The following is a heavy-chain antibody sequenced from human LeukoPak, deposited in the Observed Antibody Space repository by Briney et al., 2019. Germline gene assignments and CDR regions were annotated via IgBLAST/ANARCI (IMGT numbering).Heavy chain of an antibody. CDR2: ISSSSYI. D-gene: IGHD3-22*01. CDR3: ARTITDSSGYYDPFDY. Sequence: GGSLRLSCAASGFTFSSYSMNWVRQAPGKGLEWVSSISSSSYIYYADSVKGRFTISRDNAKNSLYLQMNSLRAEDTAVYYCARTITDSSGYYDPFDYWGQGTLVTVSS. CDR1: GFTFSSYS. J-gene: IGHJ4*02. V-gene: IGHV3-21*01.